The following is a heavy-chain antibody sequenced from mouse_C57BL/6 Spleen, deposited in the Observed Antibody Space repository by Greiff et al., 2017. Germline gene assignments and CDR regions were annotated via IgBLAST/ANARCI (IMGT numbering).Heavy chain of an antibody. Sequence: VQLQQSGAELVRPGASVTLSCKASGYTFTDYEMHWVQQTPVHGLEWIGAIDPETGGTAYNQKFKGKAILTADKSSSTAYMELRSLTSEDSAVYYCTRYYYGPWGQGTLVTVSA. CDR3: TRYYYGP. CDR1: GYTFTDYE. V-gene: IGHV1-15*01. D-gene: IGHD1-1*01. CDR2: IDPETGGT. J-gene: IGHJ3*01.